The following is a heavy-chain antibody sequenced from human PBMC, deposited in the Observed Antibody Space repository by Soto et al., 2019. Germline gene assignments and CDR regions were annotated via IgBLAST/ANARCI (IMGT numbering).Heavy chain of an antibody. CDR3: ALIYLVFYYYGRDA. CDR2: IFSNDEK. Sequence: QVTLKESGPVLVKPTETLTLTCTVSGFSLSNARMGVSWIRQPPGKALEWLAHIFSNDEKSYSTSLKSRLTISKDSSKSQVVLTMTNIDPVDTATYYCALIYLVFYYYGRDACGEGTTKMVSS. CDR1: GFSLSNARMG. V-gene: IGHV2-26*01. J-gene: IGHJ6*04.